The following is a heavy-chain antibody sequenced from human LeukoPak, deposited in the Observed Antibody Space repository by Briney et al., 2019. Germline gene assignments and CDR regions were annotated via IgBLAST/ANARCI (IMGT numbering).Heavy chain of an antibody. CDR2: IYHSGST. D-gene: IGHD1-14*01. CDR1: GYSISGGYF. Sequence: PSETLSLTCTVSGYSISGGYFWGWIRQPPGKGLEWIGSIYHSGSTYYNPSLKSRVTVSVDTSKNQFSLKLSSVTAADTAVYYCVRETGNYWGPGTLVTVSS. V-gene: IGHV4-38-2*02. J-gene: IGHJ4*02. CDR3: VRETGNY.